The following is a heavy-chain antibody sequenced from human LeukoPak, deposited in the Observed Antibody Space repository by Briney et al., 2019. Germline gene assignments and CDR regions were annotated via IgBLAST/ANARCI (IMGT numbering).Heavy chain of an antibody. J-gene: IGHJ6*04. V-gene: IGHV3-23*01. CDR1: GFTFSKYS. D-gene: IGHD2-15*01. Sequence: SGGALRLSCAASGFTFSKYSMSWVRQAPGKGLEWVSAGGSSGSTYYADSVKGRFTISRDNSENMLYLQMNSLRVEDTAVYYCAKRGGYCSGGSCYGGMDVWGKGTTVTVSS. CDR3: AKRGGYCSGGSCYGGMDV. CDR2: GGSSGST.